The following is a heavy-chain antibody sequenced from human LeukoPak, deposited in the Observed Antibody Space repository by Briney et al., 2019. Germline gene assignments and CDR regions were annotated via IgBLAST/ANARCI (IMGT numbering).Heavy chain of an antibody. D-gene: IGHD6-13*01. V-gene: IGHV3-11*01. CDR3: ARAGKSYSSPLSYYGMDV. J-gene: IGHJ6*02. CDR2: ISSSGSTI. Sequence: KPGGSLRLSCAASGITVSSNYMTWVRQAPGKGLEWVSYISSSGSTIYYADSVKGRFTISRDNAKNSLYLQMNSLRAEDTAVYYCARAGKSYSSPLSYYGMDVWGQGTTVTVSS. CDR1: GITVSSNY.